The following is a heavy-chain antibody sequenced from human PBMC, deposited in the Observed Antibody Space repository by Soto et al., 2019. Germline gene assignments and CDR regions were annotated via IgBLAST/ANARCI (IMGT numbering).Heavy chain of an antibody. CDR2: INHSGST. J-gene: IGHJ4*02. V-gene: IGHV4-34*01. Sequence: QVQLQQWGAGLLKPSETLSLTCAVYGGSFSGYYWSWIRQPPGKGLEWIGEINHSGSTNYNPSLKXXVXMXXDTSKTQFSLKLSSVTAADTAVYYCARGGTTGLAYWGQGTLVTVSS. D-gene: IGHD1-1*01. CDR1: GGSFSGYY. CDR3: ARGGTTGLAY.